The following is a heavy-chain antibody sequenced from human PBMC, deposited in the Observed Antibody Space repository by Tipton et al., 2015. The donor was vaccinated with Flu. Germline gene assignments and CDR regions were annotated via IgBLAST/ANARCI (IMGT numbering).Heavy chain of an antibody. Sequence: TLSLTCTVSGDSISSFYWGWIRQPPGKGLEWVGHFFYGETTKYSPSLKSRVTISIGTSKNHFSLNLKSVTAADTAVYYCAKASGVLEWRSWTFDSWGKGTLVTVSS. CDR1: GDSISSFY. J-gene: IGHJ4*02. D-gene: IGHD3-3*01. CDR3: AKASGVLEWRSWTFDS. V-gene: IGHV4-59*01. CDR2: FFYGETT.